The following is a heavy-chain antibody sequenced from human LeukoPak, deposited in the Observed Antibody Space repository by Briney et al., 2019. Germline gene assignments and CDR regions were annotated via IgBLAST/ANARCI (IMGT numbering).Heavy chain of an antibody. CDR1: GGSIPSYY. D-gene: IGHD3-10*01. V-gene: IGHV4-59*01. Sequence: SETLSLTCTVSGGSIPSYYWRWIRQPPGKGLEWIGYVYYSGSTNYNPSLKSRVTISVDTSKSQFSLKVTSMTAADTAVYYCASCYNNYDYWGQGILVTVSS. CDR2: VYYSGST. J-gene: IGHJ4*02. CDR3: ASCYNNYDY.